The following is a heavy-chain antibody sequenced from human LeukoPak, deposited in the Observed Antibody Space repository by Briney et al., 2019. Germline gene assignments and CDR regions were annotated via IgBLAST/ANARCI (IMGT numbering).Heavy chain of an antibody. D-gene: IGHD2-15*01. CDR3: ARRSVAALYYYYYYYMDV. V-gene: IGHV3-21*04. CDR1: GLSFSNYA. Sequence: PGGSLRLSCAASGLSFSNYAMYWVRQAPGKGLEWVSAIGGTGGNIFYTDSVKGRFTISRDNAKNSLYLQMNSLRAEDTAVYYCARRSVAALYYYYYYYMDVWGKGTTVTISS. J-gene: IGHJ6*03. CDR2: IGGTGGNI.